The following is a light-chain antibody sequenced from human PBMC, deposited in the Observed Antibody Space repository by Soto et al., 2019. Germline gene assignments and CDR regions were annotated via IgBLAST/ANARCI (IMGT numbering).Light chain of an antibody. J-gene: IGKJ1*01. CDR2: GAS. Sequence: EVVLAPSPGTLSLSPVERATLSCMASQTVGTTYLAWYQHKPGQAPRLLIYGASTRATGIPDRFSGSRSGTDFTLTISRLEPEDFAVYFCQIYGSSRWKCGQGNTGAIK. CDR1: QTVGTTY. V-gene: IGKV3-20*01. CDR3: QIYGSSRWK.